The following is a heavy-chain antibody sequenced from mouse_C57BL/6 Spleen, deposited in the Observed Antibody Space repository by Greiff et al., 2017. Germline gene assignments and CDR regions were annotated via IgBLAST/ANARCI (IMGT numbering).Heavy chain of an antibody. D-gene: IGHD2-4*01. Sequence: EVQLQQSGPELVKPGASVKISCKASGYTFTDYYMNWVKQSHGKSLEWIGDINPNNGGTSYNQKFKGKATLTVDKSSSTAYMELRSLTSEDSAVYYCARMAPYDYGSYYFDYWGQGTTLTVSS. CDR2: INPNNGGT. CDR3: ARMAPYDYGSYYFDY. J-gene: IGHJ2*01. CDR1: GYTFTDYY. V-gene: IGHV1-26*01.